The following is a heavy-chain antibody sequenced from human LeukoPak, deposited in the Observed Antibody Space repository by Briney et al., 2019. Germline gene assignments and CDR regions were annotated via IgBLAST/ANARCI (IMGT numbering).Heavy chain of an antibody. D-gene: IGHD2-2*01. CDR2: INSDGSST. CDR1: GFTFSSAW. V-gene: IGHV3-74*01. Sequence: GGSLRLSCAASGFTFSSAWLHWVRQTPGKGLVWVSRINSDGSSTNYADSVKGRFTISRDNAKNMVNLQMNSLRAEDTAIYYCTRDYAYAMAVWGQGTTVTVSS. CDR3: TRDYAYAMAV. J-gene: IGHJ6*02.